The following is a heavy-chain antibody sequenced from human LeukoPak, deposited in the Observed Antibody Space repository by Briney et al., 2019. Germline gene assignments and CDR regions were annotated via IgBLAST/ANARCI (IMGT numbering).Heavy chain of an antibody. CDR1: GYTFTSYD. J-gene: IGHJ4*02. Sequence: ASVKVSCKASGYTFTSYDINWVRQATGQGLEWMGWMNPNSGNTGYAQKFQGRVTMTRNTSISTACMELSSLRSEDTAVYYCARGHNWNYGDYFDYWGQGTLVTVSS. CDR2: MNPNSGNT. D-gene: IGHD1-7*01. CDR3: ARGHNWNYGDYFDY. V-gene: IGHV1-8*01.